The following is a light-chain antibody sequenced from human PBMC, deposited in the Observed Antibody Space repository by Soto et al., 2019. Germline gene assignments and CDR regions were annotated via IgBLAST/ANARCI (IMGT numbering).Light chain of an antibody. Sequence: QSALTQPPSVYGVPGRRVTISCTGSSSNIGAGYDVHWYQQLPGTAPKLLIYGNSNRPSGVPDRFSGSKSGTSASLAITGLQAEDEADYYCQSYDSSLSGSYVFGTGTKVTVL. CDR2: GNS. CDR1: SSNIGAGYD. J-gene: IGLJ1*01. V-gene: IGLV1-40*01. CDR3: QSYDSSLSGSYV.